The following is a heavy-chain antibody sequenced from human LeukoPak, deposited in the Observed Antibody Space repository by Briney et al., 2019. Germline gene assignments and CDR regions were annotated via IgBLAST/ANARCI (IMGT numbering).Heavy chain of an antibody. D-gene: IGHD4-11*01. CDR1: GGSISSGGYY. CDR3: AALVTQGTIDY. CDR2: IYYSGST. Sequence: SETLSLTCAVSGGSISSGGYYWSWIRQPPGKGLEWIGYIYYSGSTNYNPSLKSRVTISVDTSKNQFSLKLSSVTAADTAVYYCAALVTQGTIDYWGQGTLVTVSS. J-gene: IGHJ4*02. V-gene: IGHV4-61*08.